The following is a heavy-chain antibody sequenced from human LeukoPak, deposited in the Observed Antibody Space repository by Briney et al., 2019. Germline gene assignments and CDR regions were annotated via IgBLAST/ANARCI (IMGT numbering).Heavy chain of an antibody. J-gene: IGHJ3*01. Sequence: SGGSLRLSCAASGFTFNNYWMHWVRQAPGMGLVWVSSIRFDGGDSAYADSAKGRFTISRDNAKNTMFLQMNNLRAEDTAVYYCAKEIDGFDVWGQGTPVTVSS. CDR2: IRFDGGDS. V-gene: IGHV3-74*01. CDR3: AKEIDGFDV. CDR1: GFTFNNYW.